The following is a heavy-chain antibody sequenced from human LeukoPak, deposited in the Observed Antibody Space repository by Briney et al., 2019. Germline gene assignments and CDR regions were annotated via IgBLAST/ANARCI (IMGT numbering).Heavy chain of an antibody. CDR2: FYYSGST. V-gene: IGHV4-39*07. CDR3: ARGVPAAVTDQRNWFDP. D-gene: IGHD2-2*01. J-gene: IGHJ5*02. CDR1: GGSITSSSYY. Sequence: SETLSLTCTVSGGSITSSSYYWGWIRQPPGKGLEWIGSFYYSGSTYYNPSLKRRVTISIDTSKNQFSLKLSSVTAADTAVYYCARGVPAAVTDQRNWFDPWGQGTLVTVSS.